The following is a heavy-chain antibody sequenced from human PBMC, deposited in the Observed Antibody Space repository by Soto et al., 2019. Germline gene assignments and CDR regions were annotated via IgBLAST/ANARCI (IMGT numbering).Heavy chain of an antibody. J-gene: IGHJ4*02. V-gene: IGHV2-5*02. Sequence: QITLKESGPTLVKPTQTLTLTCTFSGFSLSTNGVGVGWIRQPPGKALEWLALIYWDGDKRYSPSLRSRLTLTKDTTKNQVVLTMTNIDPVDTATYYCARRRDGTYALDYRCQGTLVTVAS. CDR1: GFSLSTNGVG. CDR2: IYWDGDK. D-gene: IGHD1-26*01. CDR3: ARRRDGTYALDY.